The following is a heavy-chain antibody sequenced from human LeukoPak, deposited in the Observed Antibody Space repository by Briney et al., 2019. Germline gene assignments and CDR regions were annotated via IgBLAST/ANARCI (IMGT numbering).Heavy chain of an antibody. D-gene: IGHD6-13*01. CDR1: GGSISSSSYY. J-gene: IGHJ4*02. V-gene: IGHV4-39*01. CDR3: ARHIIPSGTAHALDY. Sequence: SETLSLTCTVSGGSISSSSYYWRWLRQPPGMGRVGVVNIYCSGSNYYNPSRKGRITISVDTYKNQFSLNHSSVAAAGEAWYYCARHIIPSGTAHALDYWGEGTLVTASS. CDR2: IYCSGSN.